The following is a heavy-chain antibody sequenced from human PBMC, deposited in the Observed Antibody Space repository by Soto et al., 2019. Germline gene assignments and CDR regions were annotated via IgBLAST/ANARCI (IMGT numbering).Heavy chain of an antibody. CDR3: ARESEELTSKFDY. J-gene: IGHJ4*02. CDR1: GFTFTRYS. D-gene: IGHD1-7*01. V-gene: IGHV3-21*06. Sequence: GGSLILSCAASGFTFTRYSMNWVRQAPGKGLEWVSSISSTTKYIYYGDSMKGRFTISRDNAKNSLYLEMNSLRAEETAVYYCARESEELTSKFDYWGQGTLGSVS. CDR2: ISSTTKYI.